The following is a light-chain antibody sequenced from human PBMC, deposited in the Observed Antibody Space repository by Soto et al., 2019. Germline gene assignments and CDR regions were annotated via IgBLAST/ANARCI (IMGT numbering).Light chain of an antibody. CDR2: DAS. Sequence: ELVLTQSPATLSVSPGERATLSCRASQGVGSTLAWYQQAPGQAPRLLIDDASTRATGIPARFSGDGSGTEFTLTISSLQSDDIAGYYCQHYKTWPLSFGGGTRVEI. V-gene: IGKV3-15*01. J-gene: IGKJ4*01. CDR1: QGVGST. CDR3: QHYKTWPLS.